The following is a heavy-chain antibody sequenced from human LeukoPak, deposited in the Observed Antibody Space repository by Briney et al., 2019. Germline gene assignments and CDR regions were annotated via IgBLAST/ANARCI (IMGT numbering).Heavy chain of an antibody. J-gene: IGHJ4*02. CDR1: GGSFSGYY. CDR2: INHSGST. V-gene: IGHV4-34*01. Sequence: KSSETLSLTCAVYGGSFSGYYWSWIRQPPGKGLEWIGEINHSGSTNYNPSLKSRVTISVDTSKNQFSLKLSSVTAADTAVYYCARDDERDERYSYGYYFDYWGQGTLVTVSS. CDR3: ARDDERDERYSYGYYFDY. D-gene: IGHD5-18*01.